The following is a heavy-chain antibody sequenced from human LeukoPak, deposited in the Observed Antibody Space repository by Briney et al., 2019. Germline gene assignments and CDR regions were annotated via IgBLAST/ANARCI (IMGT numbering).Heavy chain of an antibody. D-gene: IGHD5-18*01. J-gene: IGHJ5*02. V-gene: IGHV3-20*04. Sequence: PGGSLRLSCAASGFTFDDFGMSWVRQAPGKGLEWVSGITWNGGSTTYADSVRGRFTISRDNANNSVYLQMNSLRAEDTAVYYCAKFSGYSYGGWFDQWGPGTLVTVSS. CDR3: AKFSGYSYGGWFDQ. CDR1: GFTFDDFG. CDR2: ITWNGGST.